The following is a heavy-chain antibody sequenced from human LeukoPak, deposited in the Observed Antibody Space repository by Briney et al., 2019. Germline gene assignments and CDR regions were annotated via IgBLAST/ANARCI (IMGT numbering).Heavy chain of an antibody. D-gene: IGHD7-27*01. CDR3: ARDQMGIYLA. CDR2: ISTNSGGT. V-gene: IGHV1-2*06. CDR1: GYTFTGND. J-gene: IGHJ4*02. Sequence: ASVKVSCKASGYTFTGNDMHWVRQAPGQGLEWVGRISTNSGGTTYAQKFQGRVTMTMDTSISTAYMELTSLKTDDTAVYYCARDQMGIYLAWGQGTLVTVS.